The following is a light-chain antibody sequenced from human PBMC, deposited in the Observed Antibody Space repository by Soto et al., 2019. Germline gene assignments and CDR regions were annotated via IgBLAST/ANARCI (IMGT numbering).Light chain of an antibody. CDR3: QQRSSWPPT. CDR1: QSVSRY. CDR2: DTS. J-gene: IGKJ1*01. Sequence: IVLTQYTATLSFSPGERATLSCRASQSVSRYLAWYQQRPGQAPRLLIYDTSNRVTGIPARFSGSGSGTDFTLTISSLEPEDFAVYYCQQRSSWPPTFGQGTKVDIK. V-gene: IGKV3-11*01.